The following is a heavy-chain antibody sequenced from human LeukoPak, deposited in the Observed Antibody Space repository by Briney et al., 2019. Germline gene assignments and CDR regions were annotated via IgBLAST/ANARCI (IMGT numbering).Heavy chain of an antibody. J-gene: IGHJ4*02. V-gene: IGHV4-31*03. CDR2: IYYSGST. Sequence: SQTLSLTCTVSGASISSGGDYWSWIRQYPGKGLEWIGYIYYSGSTYYNPSLKSRVTISEDTSKNQFSLKLTSVTAADTAVYYCASRIGYSYTIDYWGQGTLVTVSS. D-gene: IGHD5-18*01. CDR1: GASISSGGDY. CDR3: ASRIGYSYTIDY.